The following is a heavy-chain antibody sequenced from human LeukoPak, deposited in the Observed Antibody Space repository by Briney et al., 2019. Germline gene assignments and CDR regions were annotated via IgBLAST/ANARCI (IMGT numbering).Heavy chain of an antibody. CDR2: ISGGGENT. CDR3: ARRIAARPWSPPFDY. J-gene: IGHJ4*02. D-gene: IGHD6-6*01. Sequence: GGSLRLSCVASGSTFGSYSMTWVRQAPGKGPEWVSAISGGGENTYYADSVKGRFTISRDNSKNTLYLQMHSLRAEDTAVYYCARRIAARPWSPPFDYWGQGTLVTVSS. CDR1: GSTFGSYS. V-gene: IGHV3-23*01.